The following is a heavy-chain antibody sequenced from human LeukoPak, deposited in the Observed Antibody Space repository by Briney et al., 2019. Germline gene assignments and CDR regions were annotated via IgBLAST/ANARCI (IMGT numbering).Heavy chain of an antibody. CDR1: GFTFSDYW. Sequence: GGSLRLSCATSGFTFSDYWISWVRQAPGKGLEWVANIKEDGRGEYYVGSVRGRFTISRDNAKNSLYLHMNTLRAEDMAVYYCAREGYCSGNKCSGFDYWGQGALVTVSS. V-gene: IGHV3-7*01. CDR3: AREGYCSGNKCSGFDY. D-gene: IGHD2-15*01. J-gene: IGHJ4*02. CDR2: IKEDGRGE.